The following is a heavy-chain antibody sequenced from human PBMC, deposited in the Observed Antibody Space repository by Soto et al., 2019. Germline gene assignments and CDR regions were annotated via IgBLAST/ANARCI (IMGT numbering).Heavy chain of an antibody. D-gene: IGHD3-10*01. CDR3: SGWKGREY. Sequence: QVHLVQSGAEVKKPGASVKVSCKGSGYAFTTYGITWVRQAPGQGLEGRGWSSAHNGNTNYAQKLQGRVTVSRDTIARTALRGQGTPGYDGSAVYYCSGWKGREYWGQGALVTFSS. V-gene: IGHV1-18*01. CDR2: SSAHNGNT. CDR1: GYAFTTYG. J-gene: IGHJ4*02.